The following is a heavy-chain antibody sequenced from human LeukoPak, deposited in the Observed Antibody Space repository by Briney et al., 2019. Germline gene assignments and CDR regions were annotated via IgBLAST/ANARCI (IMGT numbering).Heavy chain of an antibody. CDR3: ARRPINCIITNCYVDY. Sequence: ASVRVSCKASVYTFTNFYIHWVRQAPGQGLEWMGWMNPNSGDTSYAREFQDRVTMTRDTSLSTAYMELSRLRSDDTAVYFCARRPINCIITNCYVDYWGQGTLVAVSS. CDR2: MNPNSGDT. V-gene: IGHV1-2*02. D-gene: IGHD2-2*01. J-gene: IGHJ4*02. CDR1: VYTFTNFY.